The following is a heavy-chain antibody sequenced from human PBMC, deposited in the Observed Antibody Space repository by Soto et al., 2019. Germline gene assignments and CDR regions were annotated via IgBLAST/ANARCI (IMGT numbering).Heavy chain of an antibody. D-gene: IGHD6-13*01. Sequence: ASVKVSCKASGYTFTPHHMHWVRQAPGQGPEWMGIFNPSDGSTNYAQKFQGRVTMTRDTSTSTVYMELSSLRSEDTAVYYCARDLPPSIAAAGTGAFDIWGQGTMVTVSS. CDR3: ARDLPPSIAAAGTGAFDI. V-gene: IGHV1-46*01. J-gene: IGHJ3*02. CDR2: FNPSDGST. CDR1: GYTFTPHH.